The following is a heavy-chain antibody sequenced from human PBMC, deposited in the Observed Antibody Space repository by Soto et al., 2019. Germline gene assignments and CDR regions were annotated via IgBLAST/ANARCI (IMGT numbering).Heavy chain of an antibody. Sequence: QVQLVQSGAEVKKPGASVKVSCKASGYTFTGYYMHWVRQAPGQGLEWMGWINPNSGGTNYEQKFQGWVTMTRDTSISTAYMELSRLRSDDTAVYYCARSPLKYQLHKNYYFDYWGQGTLVTVSS. V-gene: IGHV1-2*04. CDR1: GYTFTGYY. J-gene: IGHJ4*02. D-gene: IGHD2-2*01. CDR2: INPNSGGT. CDR3: ARSPLKYQLHKNYYFDY.